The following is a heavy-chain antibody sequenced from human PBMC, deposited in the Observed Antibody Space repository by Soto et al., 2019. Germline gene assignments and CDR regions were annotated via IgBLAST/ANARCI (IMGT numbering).Heavy chain of an antibody. V-gene: IGHV3-30*18. D-gene: IGHD3-3*01. J-gene: IGHJ4*02. CDR3: AKGGSWSGYN. Sequence: QVQLVESGGGVVQPGRSLRLSCAASGFTVSSHGMHWVRQAPGKGLEWVAVISYDGTTKNYAESVRGRFTISRDNSKNTLYLNMNSLGPEDTAVYYCAKGGSWSGYNWGQGTLVTATS. CDR1: GFTVSSHG. CDR2: ISYDGTTK.